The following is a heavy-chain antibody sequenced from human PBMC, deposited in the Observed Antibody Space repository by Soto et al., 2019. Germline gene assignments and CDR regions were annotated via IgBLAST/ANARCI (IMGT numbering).Heavy chain of an antibody. CDR1: GFTFSSYG. J-gene: IGHJ4*02. D-gene: IGHD2-2*01. CDR2: ISYDGSNK. CDR3: ANSETVVPAAMPFDY. Sequence: QVQLVESGGGVVQPGRSLRLSCAASGFTFSSYGMHWVRQAPGKGLEWVAVISYDGSNKYYADSVKGRFTISRDNSKNTLYLKMNSLRAEDTAVYYCANSETVVPAAMPFDYWGQGTLVTVSS. V-gene: IGHV3-30*18.